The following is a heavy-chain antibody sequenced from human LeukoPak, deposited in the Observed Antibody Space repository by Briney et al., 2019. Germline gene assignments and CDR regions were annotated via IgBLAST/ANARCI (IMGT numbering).Heavy chain of an antibody. D-gene: IGHD4/OR15-4a*01. CDR3: VREMYRTYGGHDY. CDR2: TNGAGSYS. J-gene: IGHJ4*02. V-gene: IGHV3-74*01. CDR1: GFTFSNFW. Sequence: PGGSLRLSCAASGFTFSNFWIHWVRQAPGKGLVSVSYTNGAGSYSVYAGSVKGRFTVSRDNAKNTVYLQMNSLRAEDTAVYYCVREMYRTYGGHDYWGQGTLVTVSS.